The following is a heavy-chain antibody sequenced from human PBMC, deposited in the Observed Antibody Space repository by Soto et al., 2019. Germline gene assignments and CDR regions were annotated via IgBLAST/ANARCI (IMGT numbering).Heavy chain of an antibody. Sequence: QVQLQESGPGLVKPSETLSITCTVSGAAIDSHYWSWIRQPPGKGLEWIGPVFYSGSTNYNPSLKSRVTISLNTSPKQFSLKLTAVSAADTAVYYCARSFMVTVDYFDSWGQGTLVTVSS. CDR2: VFYSGST. CDR1: GAAIDSHY. V-gene: IGHV4-59*11. CDR3: ARSFMVTVDYFDS. D-gene: IGHD5-18*01. J-gene: IGHJ4*02.